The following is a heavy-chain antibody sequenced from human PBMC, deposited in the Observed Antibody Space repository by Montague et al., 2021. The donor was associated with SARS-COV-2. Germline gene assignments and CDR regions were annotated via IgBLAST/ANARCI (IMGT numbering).Heavy chain of an antibody. Sequence: PALVKPTQTLTLTCTFSGFSLSTRGMRASWIRQPPGKALEWLARIDWDDDKFYGTSLKTRLTISKDTSKNQVVLTMTNMDPADTATYYCARSYYVTLTAYHPPFDYWGQGTLVTVSS. CDR3: ARSYYVTLTAYHPPFDY. CDR1: GFSLSTRGMR. D-gene: IGHD3-9*01. CDR2: IDWDDDK. V-gene: IGHV2-70*04. J-gene: IGHJ4*02.